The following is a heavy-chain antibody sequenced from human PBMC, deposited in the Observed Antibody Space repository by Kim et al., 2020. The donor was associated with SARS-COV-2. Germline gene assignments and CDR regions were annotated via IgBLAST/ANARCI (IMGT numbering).Heavy chain of an antibody. D-gene: IGHD3-10*01. CDR3: ARLTVYGSTATDS. J-gene: IGHJ4*02. CDR1: GGSISSTFYF. V-gene: IGHV4-39*02. Sequence: SETLSLTCTVSGGSISSTFYFWSWIRQPPGKGLVWVGTHYHSGSTNHPPSLKNPITISLDTTKNDFSLRFTSVTAAATAVYYCARLTVYGSTATDSWGQG. CDR2: HYHSGST.